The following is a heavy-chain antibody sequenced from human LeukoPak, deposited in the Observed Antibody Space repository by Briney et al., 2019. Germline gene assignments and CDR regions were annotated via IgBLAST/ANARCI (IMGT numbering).Heavy chain of an antibody. V-gene: IGHV1-2*06. CDR3: ARDLGYSSGWYSDY. Sequence: ASVKVSCKASGYTLTDYYMHWVRQAPGQGLEWMGRINPNSGGTNYARKFQGRVTMTRDTSISTAYMELSRLRSDDTAVYYCARDLGYSSGWYSDYWGQGTLVTVSS. CDR1: GYTLTDYY. CDR2: INPNSGGT. J-gene: IGHJ4*02. D-gene: IGHD6-19*01.